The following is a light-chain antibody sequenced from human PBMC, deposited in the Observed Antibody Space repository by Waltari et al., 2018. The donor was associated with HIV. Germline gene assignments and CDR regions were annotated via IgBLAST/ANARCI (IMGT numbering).Light chain of an antibody. V-gene: IGLV4-69*01. CDR1: SGHSSYA. CDR2: VNSDGSH. J-gene: IGLJ3*02. CDR3: QTWGTDIRV. Sequence: QVVLTQSPSASASLGASVKLTCTLSSGHSSYAIAWHQQQPEKGLRYLMKVNSDGSHTKGDRIPDRLPGSSPWAEPYLHIPRLQAGDEGDYYCQTWGTDIRVFGGGTKLTVL.